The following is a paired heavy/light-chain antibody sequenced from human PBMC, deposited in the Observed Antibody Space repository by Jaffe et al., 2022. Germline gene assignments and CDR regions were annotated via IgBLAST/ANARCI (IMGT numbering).Heavy chain of an antibody. D-gene: IGHD6-13*01. J-gene: IGHJ2*01. V-gene: IGHV1-2*02. Sequence: QVQLVQSGAEVKKPGASVKVSCKASGYTFTGYYMHWVRQAPGQGLEWMGWINPNSGGTNYAQKFQGRVTMTRDTSISTAYMELSRLRSDDTAVYYCARCPSIAAAGRVPGYWYFDLWGRGTLVTVSS. CDR1: GYTFTGYY. CDR3: ARCPSIAAAGRVPGYWYFDL. CDR2: INPNSGGT.
Light chain of an antibody. Sequence: AIRMTQSPSSLSASTGDRVTITCRASQGISSYLAWYQQKPGKAPKLLIYAASTLQSGVPSRFSGSGSGTDFTLTISCLQSEDFATYYCQQYYSYPSGDTFGQGTKLEIK. CDR2: AAS. CDR3: QQYYSYPSGDT. V-gene: IGKV1-8*01. CDR1: QGISSY. J-gene: IGKJ2*01.